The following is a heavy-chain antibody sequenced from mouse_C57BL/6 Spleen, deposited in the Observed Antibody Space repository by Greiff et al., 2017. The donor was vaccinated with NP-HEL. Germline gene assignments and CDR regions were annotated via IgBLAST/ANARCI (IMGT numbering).Heavy chain of an antibody. CDR2: INPGSGGT. D-gene: IGHD4-1*01. CDR3: ARSGNWDYFDY. Sequence: QVQLQQSGAELVRPGTSVKVSCKASGYAFTNYLIEWVKQRPGQGLEWIGVINPGSGGTNYNEKFKGKATLTADKSSSTSSLQLSSLTSESSAFYFSARSGNWDYFDYWGQGTTLTVSS. CDR1: GYAFTNYL. J-gene: IGHJ2*01. V-gene: IGHV1-54*01.